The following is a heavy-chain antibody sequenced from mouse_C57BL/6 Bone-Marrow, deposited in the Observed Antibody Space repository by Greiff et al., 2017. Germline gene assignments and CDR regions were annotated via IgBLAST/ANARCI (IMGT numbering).Heavy chain of an antibody. CDR2: IDPSDSYT. D-gene: IGHD1-1*01. J-gene: IGHJ2*01. CDR3: ARSGYYGSERNFDY. Sequence: QVQLQQPGAELVKPGASVKLSCKASGYTFTSYWMQWVKQRPGQGLEWIGEIDPSDSYTTYNQKFKGKATLTVDTSSSTAYMQLSSLTSEDSAVYYCARSGYYGSERNFDYWGQGTTLTVSS. CDR1: GYTFTSYW. V-gene: IGHV1-50*01.